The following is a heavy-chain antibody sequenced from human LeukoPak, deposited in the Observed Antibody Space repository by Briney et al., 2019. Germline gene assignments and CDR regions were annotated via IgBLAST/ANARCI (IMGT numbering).Heavy chain of an antibody. V-gene: IGHV3-33*01. D-gene: IGHD1-14*01. Sequence: GGSLRLSCAASGFALSSYGMHCVRQAPGKGLEWVAVIWYDGSNKYYADSVKGRFTISRDNSKNTLYLQMNSLRAEDTAVYYCARGGTSRGEFDYWGQGTLVTVSS. CDR2: IWYDGSNK. CDR1: GFALSSYG. J-gene: IGHJ4*02. CDR3: ARGGTSRGEFDY.